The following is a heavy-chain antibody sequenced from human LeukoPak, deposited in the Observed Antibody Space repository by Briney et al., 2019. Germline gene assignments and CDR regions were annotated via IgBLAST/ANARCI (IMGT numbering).Heavy chain of an antibody. D-gene: IGHD3-10*01. V-gene: IGHV1-2*02. J-gene: IGHJ4*02. Sequence: ASVKVSCKASGYTFTGYYMHWVRQAPGQGLEWMGWVNPNSGGTNYAQKFQGRVTMTRDTSISTAYMELSRLRYDDTAVYYCARDLGYYGSGSYNLPFDYWGQGTLVTVSS. CDR2: VNPNSGGT. CDR3: ARDLGYYGSGSYNLPFDY. CDR1: GYTFTGYY.